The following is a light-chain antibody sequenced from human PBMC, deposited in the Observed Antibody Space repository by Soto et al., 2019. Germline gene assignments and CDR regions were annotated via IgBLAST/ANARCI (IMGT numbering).Light chain of an antibody. Sequence: QPVLTQPASVSGSPGQSSTISCTGTSSDVGGYNYVSWYQQHPGKAPKLMIYDVSNRPSGVSNRFSGSKSGNTASLSISGLQAEDEADYYCSSYTSSSTRVFGTGTKVTVL. CDR1: SSDVGGYNY. CDR3: SSYTSSSTRV. CDR2: DVS. V-gene: IGLV2-14*01. J-gene: IGLJ1*01.